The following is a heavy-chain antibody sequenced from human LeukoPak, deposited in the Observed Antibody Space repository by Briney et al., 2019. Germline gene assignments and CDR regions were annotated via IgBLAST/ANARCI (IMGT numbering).Heavy chain of an antibody. CDR1: GDSISSRNYY. CDR3: ARVRMGYCSGSSCHDDQYYFGMDV. Sequence: SETLSLTCTVSGDSISSRNYYWGWIRQTPGKGLEWIGNIYYSGPTYYKSSLKSRVTISVDTSKNQFSLKMTSVTAADAAVYYCARVRMGYCSGSSCHDDQYYFGMDVWGQGAAVTVS. CDR2: IYYSGPT. V-gene: IGHV4-39*01. D-gene: IGHD2-15*01. J-gene: IGHJ6*02.